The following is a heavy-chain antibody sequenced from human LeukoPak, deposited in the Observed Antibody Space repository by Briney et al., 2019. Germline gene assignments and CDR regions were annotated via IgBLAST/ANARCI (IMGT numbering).Heavy chain of an antibody. V-gene: IGHV3-66*01. J-gene: IGHJ4*02. Sequence: GGSLGLSCAASGFSFSSYNMNWVRQAPGKGLEWVSLLYSGGTTYYADSVKGRFTVSRDNSKNTLYLQMNSLRAEDTALYYCARGGWDYFDYWGQGTLVTVSS. D-gene: IGHD3-10*01. CDR1: GFSFSSYN. CDR2: LYSGGTT. CDR3: ARGGWDYFDY.